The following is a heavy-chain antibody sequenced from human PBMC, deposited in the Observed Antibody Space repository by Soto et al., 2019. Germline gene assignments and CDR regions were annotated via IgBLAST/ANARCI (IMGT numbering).Heavy chain of an antibody. D-gene: IGHD1-26*01. J-gene: IGHJ6*02. CDR2: IWYDGRKQ. Sequence: QVQLVESGGGGVQPGGSLRLSCEASGFTFSTYGMNWVRQAPGKGLEWVAVIWYDGRKQSYADSVRGRLTISRDNSKNTLYLQMNSLRVEDTAVYYCARDRLSGNSPNGYYYYGLDVWGQGTTVTVSS. CDR1: GFTFSTYG. V-gene: IGHV3-33*01. CDR3: ARDRLSGNSPNGYYYYGLDV.